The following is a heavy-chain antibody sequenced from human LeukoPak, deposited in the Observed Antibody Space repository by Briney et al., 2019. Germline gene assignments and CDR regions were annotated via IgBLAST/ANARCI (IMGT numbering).Heavy chain of an antibody. V-gene: IGHV4-39*01. Sequence: SETLSLTCTVSGGSISDRGYYWGWIRQPPGKGLEWIGSIYYSGTTYYNPSLRSRVSMSVDTSKNQFSLRLSSVTAADTAVYYCARGIADPYSFDSWGQGTLVTVSS. J-gene: IGHJ4*02. CDR3: ARGIADPYSFDS. D-gene: IGHD6-13*01. CDR2: IYYSGTT. CDR1: GGSISDRGYY.